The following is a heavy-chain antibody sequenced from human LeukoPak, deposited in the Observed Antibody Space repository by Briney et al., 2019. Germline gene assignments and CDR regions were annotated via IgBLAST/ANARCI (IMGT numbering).Heavy chain of an antibody. V-gene: IGHV4-59*08. CDR2: IYYSGST. J-gene: IGHJ4*02. Sequence: SETLSLTCIVSGGSISSPSRCCMRQPPGKGLEWIGYIYYSGSTSYNPSLKSRVTISVDTSKKQFSLKLSSVAAADTAMYYCARLYCGGVTCYSGFDYWGQGTLVTVSS. D-gene: IGHD2-15*01. CDR1: GGSISSPS. CDR3: ARLYCGGVTCYSGFDY.